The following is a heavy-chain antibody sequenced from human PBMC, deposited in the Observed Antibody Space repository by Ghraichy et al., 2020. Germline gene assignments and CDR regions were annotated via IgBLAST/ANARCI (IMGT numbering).Heavy chain of an antibody. Sequence: GGSLRLSCATSGFTFSPYWMHWVRQAPGGGLVWVSRINDDGRSTMYADSVRGRFTISRDNAKNTLYLQMNSLRAEDTGVYYCARENCGNPCAYAKGAFDLWGPGTGVTVSS. CDR3: ARENCGNPCAYAKGAFDL. J-gene: IGHJ3*01. V-gene: IGHV3-74*03. CDR2: INDDGRST. CDR1: GFTFSPYW. D-gene: IGHD2-2*01.